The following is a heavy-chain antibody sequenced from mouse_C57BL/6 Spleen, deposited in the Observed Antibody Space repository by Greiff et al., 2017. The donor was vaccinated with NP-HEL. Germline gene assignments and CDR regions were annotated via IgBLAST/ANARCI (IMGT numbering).Heavy chain of an antibody. CDR2: IDPSDSYT. D-gene: IGHD2-1*01. J-gene: IGHJ2*01. CDR1: GYTFTSYW. CDR3: AIYGSYDYFDD. V-gene: IGHV1-69*01. Sequence: QVQLKQPGAELVMPGASVKLSCKASGYTFTSYWMHWVKQRPGQGLEWIGEIDPSDSYTNYNQKFKGKSTLTVDQSSSTAYMRHSRLTSEDTAVYYCAIYGSYDYFDDWGKGTTLTVSS.